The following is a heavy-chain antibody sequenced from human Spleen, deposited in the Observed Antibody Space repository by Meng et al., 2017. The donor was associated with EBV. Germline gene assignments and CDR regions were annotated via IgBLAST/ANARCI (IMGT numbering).Heavy chain of an antibody. D-gene: IGHD6-19*01. Sequence: VELVESGGGLVKPGGSLRLSCTASGFTFSAYYMSWIRQAPGKGLEWISYISSSGPTKFYADSVKGRFTISRDNTENSVYLQMNSLRAEDTAVYYCARDLTTVAGGFDSWGQGTLVTVSS. V-gene: IGHV3-11*01. J-gene: IGHJ4*02. CDR3: ARDLTTVAGGFDS. CDR2: ISSSGPTK. CDR1: GFTFSAYY.